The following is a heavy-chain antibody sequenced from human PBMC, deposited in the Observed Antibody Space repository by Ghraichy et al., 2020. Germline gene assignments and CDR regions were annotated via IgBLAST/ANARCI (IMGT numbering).Heavy chain of an antibody. V-gene: IGHV3-64*02. CDR2: ICSNGRCA. CDR3: VRGHTNARKFYQLDV. CDR1: GFTFSDYA. D-gene: IGHD2-2*01. J-gene: IGHJ6*02. Sequence: GGSLRLSCAASGFTFSDYAMHWVRQAPGKGLQSLVTICSNGRCAYYAESVKGRFTISRDNANNMLYLQIDSLRLEDKAVYYCVRGHTNARKFYQLDVWGQGTMVTVSS.